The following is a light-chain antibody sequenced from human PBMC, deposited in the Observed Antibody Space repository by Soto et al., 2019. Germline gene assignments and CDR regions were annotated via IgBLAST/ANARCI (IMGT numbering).Light chain of an antibody. J-gene: IGKJ5*01. CDR2: GAS. CDR3: QQYLSAPLT. Sequence: DIPITPAPTSLAATIGGRGTITCRASQDITNFLAWYRQTPGKDPKLLVSGASALQSGVPSRFSGSGSGTDFTLTIGSLQPEDVATYYCQQYLSAPLTFGQGTRLEIK. V-gene: IGKV1-27*01. CDR1: QDITNF.